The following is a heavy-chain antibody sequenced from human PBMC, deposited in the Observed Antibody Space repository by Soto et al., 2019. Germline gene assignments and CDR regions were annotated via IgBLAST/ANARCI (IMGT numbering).Heavy chain of an antibody. Sequence: PSETLSLTCAVYGGSFSGYYWSWIRQPPGKGLEWIGEINHSGSTNYNPSLKSRVTISVDTSKNQFSLKLSSVTAADTAVYYCARGQLPPYSSSWYRFSLQDWGQGTLVTVSS. V-gene: IGHV4-34*01. CDR1: GGSFSGYY. J-gene: IGHJ4*02. D-gene: IGHD6-13*01. CDR3: ARGQLPPYSSSWYRFSLQD. CDR2: INHSGST.